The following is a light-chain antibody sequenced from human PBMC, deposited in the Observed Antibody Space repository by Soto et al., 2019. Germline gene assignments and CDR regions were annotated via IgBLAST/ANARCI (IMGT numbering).Light chain of an antibody. V-gene: IGLV2-11*01. Sequence: QSALTQPRSVSGSPGQSVTISCTGSSSDVGGSNHVSWYQHHPGKAPKFIIYDVTKRPSGVPDRFSGSKSGNTASLTISGLQAEDEADYYCCSYAGSYTFVFGSGTTLTVL. CDR3: CSYAGSYTFV. J-gene: IGLJ1*01. CDR1: SSDVGGSNH. CDR2: DVT.